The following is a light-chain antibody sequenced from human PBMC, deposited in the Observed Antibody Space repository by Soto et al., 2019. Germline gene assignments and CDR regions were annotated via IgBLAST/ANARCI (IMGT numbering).Light chain of an antibody. CDR2: DES. CDR1: QSVSTF. V-gene: IGKV3-20*01. CDR3: QQYGSSVT. J-gene: IGKJ4*01. Sequence: SWPTGGRATLSCRASQSVSTFLAWYQLKPGQDPRLLIYDESNRASGIPARFSGSGSGTDFTLTISRLEPEDVAVYYCQQYGSSVTFGGGTKVDI.